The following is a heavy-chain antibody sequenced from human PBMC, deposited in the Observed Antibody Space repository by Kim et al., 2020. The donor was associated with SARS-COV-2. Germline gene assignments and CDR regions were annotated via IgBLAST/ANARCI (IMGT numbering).Heavy chain of an antibody. Sequence: ASVKVSCKASGYRFNTFVLSWVRQAPGQGLEWMGWISANTGPTYAQGFAGRFTFSLDTSVNTAYLHITDLTPADTAVYYCARLPVNLGNRLDFWGRGTLVTVSS. D-gene: IGHD7-27*01. J-gene: IGHJ1*01. CDR1: GYRFNTFV. V-gene: IGHV7-4-1*02. CDR3: ARLPVNLGNRLDF. CDR2: ISANTGP.